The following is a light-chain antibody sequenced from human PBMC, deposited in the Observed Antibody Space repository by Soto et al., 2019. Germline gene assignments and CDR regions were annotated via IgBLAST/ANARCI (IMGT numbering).Light chain of an antibody. J-gene: IGKJ4*01. V-gene: IGKV3-15*01. CDR1: QNIHDK. Sequence: IVLTQSPSTLSVSPGERVSLSCRASQNIHDKLAWYQQKPGQTPRLLIYDASTRATGISGSFSGSGSGTDFTLTISRLQPEDVATYYCQKYNSAPLTFGGGTKVDIK. CDR3: QKYNSAPLT. CDR2: DAS.